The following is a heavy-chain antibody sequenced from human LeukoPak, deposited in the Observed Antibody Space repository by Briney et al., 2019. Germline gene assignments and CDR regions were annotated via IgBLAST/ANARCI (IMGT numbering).Heavy chain of an antibody. CDR2: INPSGGST. Sequence: ASVKVSCKASGYTFTGYYMHWVRQAPGQGLEWMGIINPSGGSTSYAQKFQGRVTMTRDTSTSTVYMELSSLRSEDTAVYYCARESFSYYYDSSGYQNWFDPWGQGTLVTVSS. J-gene: IGHJ5*02. CDR1: GYTFTGYY. D-gene: IGHD3-22*01. V-gene: IGHV1-46*01. CDR3: ARESFSYYYDSSGYQNWFDP.